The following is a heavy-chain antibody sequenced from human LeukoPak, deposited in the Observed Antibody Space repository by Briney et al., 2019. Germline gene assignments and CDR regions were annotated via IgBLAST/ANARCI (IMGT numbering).Heavy chain of an antibody. J-gene: IGHJ4*02. D-gene: IGHD6-13*01. CDR1: GFTFSSYE. Sequence: GGSLRLSCAASGFTFSSYEMNWVRQAPGKGLEWVSYISSSGSTIYYADSVKGRFTISRDKSKNTLYLQMNSLRAEDTAVYYCARGDRYSSSLFGEVDYWGQGTLVTVSS. V-gene: IGHV3-48*03. CDR3: ARGDRYSSSLFGEVDY. CDR2: ISSSGSTI.